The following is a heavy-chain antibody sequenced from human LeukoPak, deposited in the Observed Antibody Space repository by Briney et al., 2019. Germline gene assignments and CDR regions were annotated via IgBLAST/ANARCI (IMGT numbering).Heavy chain of an antibody. CDR2: INTNTGNP. J-gene: IGHJ6*03. CDR1: GYTFTSYA. CDR3: ARERNDCYGGVGCVGDSYMDV. Sequence: GASVKVSCKASGYTFTSYAMNWVRQAPGQGLEWMGWINTNTGNPTYAQGFTGRFVFSLDTSVSTAYLQISSLKAEDTAVYYCARERNDCYGGVGCVGDSYMDVWGKGTTVTVSS. V-gene: IGHV7-4-1*02. D-gene: IGHD2-21*01.